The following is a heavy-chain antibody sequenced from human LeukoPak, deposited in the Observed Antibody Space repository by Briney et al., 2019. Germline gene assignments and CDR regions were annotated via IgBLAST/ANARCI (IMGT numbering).Heavy chain of an antibody. CDR2: IYYSGST. CDR3: ATESGVAWLHY. J-gene: IGHJ4*02. D-gene: IGHD3-10*01. CDR1: GGSISSYY. V-gene: IGHV4-59*01. Sequence: PSETLSLTCTVSGGSISSYYWSWIQQPPGKGLEWIGYIYYSGSTDYNPSLKSRVTISIDATQKQFSLYVNSVTPADTAVYYCATESGVAWLHYWGQGTLVTVSS.